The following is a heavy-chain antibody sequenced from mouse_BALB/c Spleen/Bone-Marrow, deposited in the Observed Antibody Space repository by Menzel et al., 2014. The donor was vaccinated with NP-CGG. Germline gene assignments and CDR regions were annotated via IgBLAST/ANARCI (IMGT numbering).Heavy chain of an antibody. V-gene: IGHV2-6*02. J-gene: IGHJ4*01. D-gene: IGHD2-10*02. CDR3: ARNPYGNYAMDY. CDR2: IWSDGNT. Sequence: VKLMESGPGLVAPSQSLSITCTVSGFSLTSYGVHWVRQPPGKGLEWLVVIWSDGNTTYNSALKSRLSISKDNFKSQVFLKMNSLQTDDTAMYYCARNPYGNYAMDYWGQGTSVTVSS. CDR1: GFSLTSYG.